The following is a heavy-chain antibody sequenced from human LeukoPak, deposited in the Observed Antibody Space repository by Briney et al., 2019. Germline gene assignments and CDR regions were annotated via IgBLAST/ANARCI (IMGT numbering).Heavy chain of an antibody. Sequence: GGSLRLSCAASGVAFDSHGMHWVRQAPVKGLEWVAVIWYDGSNKDYADSVKGRFTISRDSSKNTLYLQMNSLRAEDTAVYYCARVRSAYYCDFWGQGTLVTVSS. J-gene: IGHJ4*02. CDR1: GVAFDSHG. V-gene: IGHV3-33*01. CDR3: ARVRSAYYCDF. CDR2: IWYDGSNK.